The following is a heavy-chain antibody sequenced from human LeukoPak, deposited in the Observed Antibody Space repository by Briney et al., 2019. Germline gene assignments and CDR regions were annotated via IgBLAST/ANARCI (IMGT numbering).Heavy chain of an antibody. V-gene: IGHV4-39*07. CDR2: INHSGST. CDR1: GGSISSGGYY. D-gene: IGHD1-1*01. J-gene: IGHJ4*02. Sequence: SETLSLTCTVSGGSISSGGYYWSWIRQPPGKGLEWIGEINHSGSTNYNPSLKSRVTISVDTSKNQFSLKLSSVTAADTAVYYCARAYSSRKTGRFDYWGQGTLVTVSS. CDR3: ARAYSSRKTGRFDY.